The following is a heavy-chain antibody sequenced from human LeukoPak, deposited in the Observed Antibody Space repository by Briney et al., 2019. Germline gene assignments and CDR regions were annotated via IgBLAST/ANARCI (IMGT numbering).Heavy chain of an antibody. CDR1: GFSFSTYY. J-gene: IGHJ4*02. CDR3: ARENHGSFDY. Sequence: GGSLRLSCAASGFSFSTYYVNWVRQAPGKGLEWVSCISSSSTYIYYADSVRGRFAISRANAKNSLYLKMNSLRAEDTAVYYCARENHGSFDYWGQGSLVTVSS. V-gene: IGHV3-21*01. D-gene: IGHD1-14*01. CDR2: ISSSSTYI.